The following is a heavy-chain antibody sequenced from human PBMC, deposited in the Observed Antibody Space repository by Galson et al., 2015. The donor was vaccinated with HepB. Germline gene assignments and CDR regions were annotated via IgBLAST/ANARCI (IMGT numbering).Heavy chain of an antibody. Sequence: SLRLSCAASGFTFSTYSMNWVRQAPGKGLEWVSSISTSSTYIYYADSVKGRFTISRDDAKSSLFLQMNSLRAEDTAIYYCASSFTSGSFYRWSFDLWGRGTLVTVSS. D-gene: IGHD3-22*01. CDR1: GFTFSTYS. J-gene: IGHJ2*01. V-gene: IGHV3-21*01. CDR3: ASSFTSGSFYRWSFDL. CDR2: ISTSSTYI.